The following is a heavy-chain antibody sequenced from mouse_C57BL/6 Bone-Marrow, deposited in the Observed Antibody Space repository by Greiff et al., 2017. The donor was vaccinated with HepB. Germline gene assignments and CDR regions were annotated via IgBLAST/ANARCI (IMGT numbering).Heavy chain of an antibody. Sequence: VQLVESGGGLVKPGGSLKLSCAASGFTFSSYAMSWVRQTPEKRLEWVATISDGGSYTYYPDNVKGRFTISRDNAKNNLYLQMSHLKSEDTAMYYCARGSYDYAMDYWGQGTSVTVSS. D-gene: IGHD6-1*01. CDR1: GFTFSSYA. J-gene: IGHJ4*01. CDR2: ISDGGSYT. V-gene: IGHV5-4*01. CDR3: ARGSYDYAMDY.